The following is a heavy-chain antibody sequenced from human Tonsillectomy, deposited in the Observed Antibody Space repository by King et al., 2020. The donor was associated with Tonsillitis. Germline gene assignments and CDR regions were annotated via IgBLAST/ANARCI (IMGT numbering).Heavy chain of an antibody. D-gene: IGHD3-3*01. CDR2: ISYDGSDE. CDR1: GFTLSQYG. Sequence: VQLVESGGGVVQPGTSLRLSCAASGFTLSQYGIYWVRQAPGKGLEWVAAISYDGSDEYYVDSVKGRFTISRDKSKKTVNLQMDSLRTEDTAVYFCARDLFGVVTGWSAFDIWGQGTMVIVSS. J-gene: IGHJ3*02. CDR3: ARDLFGVVTGWSAFDI. V-gene: IGHV3-30*03.